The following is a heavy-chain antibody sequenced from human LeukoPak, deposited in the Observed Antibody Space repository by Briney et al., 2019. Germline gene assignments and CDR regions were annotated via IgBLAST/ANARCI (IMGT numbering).Heavy chain of an antibody. Sequence: SETLSLTCTVSGYSISSGYYWGWIRQPPGKGLEWIGSIYHSGSTYYNPSLKSRVTISVDTSKNQFSLKLSSVTAADTAVYYCARQRVAGTRAPPYYFDYWGQGTLVTVSS. CDR1: GYSISSGYY. CDR2: IYHSGST. J-gene: IGHJ4*02. V-gene: IGHV4-38-2*02. D-gene: IGHD6-19*01. CDR3: ARQRVAGTRAPPYYFDY.